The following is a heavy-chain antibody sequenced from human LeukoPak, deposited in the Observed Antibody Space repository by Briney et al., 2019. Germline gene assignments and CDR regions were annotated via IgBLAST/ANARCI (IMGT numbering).Heavy chain of an antibody. CDR3: AKDGEYTTSPGDY. V-gene: IGHV3-23*01. J-gene: IGHJ4*02. CDR2: ISGSGDNT. CDR1: GFTFSSYA. D-gene: IGHD3-10*01. Sequence: GGSLRLSCAASGFTFSSYAMSWVRQAPGKGLEWVSGISGSGDNTYYADSVKGRFTISRDNSKNTLYLQMNSLRVEDTAVYYCAKDGEYTTSPGDYWGQGTLVTVSS.